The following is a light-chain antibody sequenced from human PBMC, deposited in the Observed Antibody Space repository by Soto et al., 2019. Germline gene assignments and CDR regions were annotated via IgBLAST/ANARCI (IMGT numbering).Light chain of an antibody. CDR3: QHYYNYPWT. Sequence: AVLLTQSPSSFSASTGDRATITCRASQDIHNYLAWYQQVPGKAPKLLLYAASILQIGVPSRFSGSGSGKDFHLPSTGLHSEVFATYFCQHYYNYPWTFGQGTTVE. CDR2: AAS. V-gene: IGKV1-8*01. CDR1: QDIHNY. J-gene: IGKJ1*01.